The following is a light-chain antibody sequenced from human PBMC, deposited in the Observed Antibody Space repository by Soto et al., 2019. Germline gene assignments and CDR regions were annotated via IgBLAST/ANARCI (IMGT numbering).Light chain of an antibody. Sequence: QSVLTQPASVSGSPGQSITISCTGTSSDVGGYNYVSWYQQHPGKAPKLMIYDVSNQPSGVSNRFSGSKSGNTASLTISGLQAEDEADYYCRSYTSSSPYVFGTGTKVTVL. J-gene: IGLJ1*01. CDR3: RSYTSSSPYV. CDR2: DVS. CDR1: SSDVGGYNY. V-gene: IGLV2-14*01.